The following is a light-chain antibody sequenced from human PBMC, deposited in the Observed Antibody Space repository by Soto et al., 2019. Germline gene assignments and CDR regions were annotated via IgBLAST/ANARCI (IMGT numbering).Light chain of an antibody. CDR1: QSVLYSSNNKNY. CDR3: KQYYSSPSIT. V-gene: IGKV4-1*01. J-gene: IGKJ5*01. Sequence: DIVMTQSPDSLAVSLGERATINCKSSQSVLYSSNNKNYLSWYQQKPGQPPKLLIYWAYIRESGVPDRFSGSGSGTDFTLTIGSLQAEDVAVYYCKQYYSSPSITFGQGTRLEIK. CDR2: WAY.